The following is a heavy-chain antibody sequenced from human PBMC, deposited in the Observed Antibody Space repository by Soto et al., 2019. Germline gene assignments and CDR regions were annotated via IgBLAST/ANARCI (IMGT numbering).Heavy chain of an antibody. Sequence: QVQLVQSGAEVKKPGASVKVSCKASGYTFTSYYMHWVRQAPGQGLEWMGIINPSGGSTSYAQKCQGRVTMTRDTSTSTVYMELSSLRSEDTAVYYCARASVYYDSSGYYDYWGQGTLVTVSS. V-gene: IGHV1-46*01. J-gene: IGHJ4*02. CDR2: INPSGGST. D-gene: IGHD3-22*01. CDR3: ARASVYYDSSGYYDY. CDR1: GYTFTSYY.